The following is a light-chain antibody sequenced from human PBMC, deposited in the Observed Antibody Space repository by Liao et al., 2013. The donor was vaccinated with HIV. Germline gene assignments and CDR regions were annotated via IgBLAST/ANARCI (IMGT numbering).Light chain of an antibody. V-gene: IGLV3-21*01. Sequence: SYVLTQPPSVSVAPGATATITCGGDNIRRKNLHWYQQRPGQAPVLVISYDSDRSSSFPARFSGSNSGYTATLTIAGVDADDEADYYCQVWESADGHPVFGGGTKLTVL. CDR3: QVWESADGHPV. CDR1: NIRRKN. J-gene: IGLJ3*02. CDR2: YDS.